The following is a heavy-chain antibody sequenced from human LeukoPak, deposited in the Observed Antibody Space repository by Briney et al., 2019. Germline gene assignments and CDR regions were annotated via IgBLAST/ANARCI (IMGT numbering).Heavy chain of an antibody. D-gene: IGHD3-22*01. CDR2: IRQDGSQK. Sequence: GGSLRLSCVVSGFTFGKYWMSWVRQAPGKGLEWVANIRQDGSQKYYVDSVKGRFTISRDNSKNTLYLQMNSLRSEDTAVYYCQFMYYYDSSGYESESHWGQGTLVTVSS. V-gene: IGHV3-7*03. CDR3: QFMYYYDSSGYESESH. J-gene: IGHJ4*02. CDR1: GFTFGKYW.